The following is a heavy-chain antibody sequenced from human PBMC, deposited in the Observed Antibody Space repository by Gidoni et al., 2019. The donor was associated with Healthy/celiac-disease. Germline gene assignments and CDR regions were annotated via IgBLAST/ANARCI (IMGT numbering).Heavy chain of an antibody. V-gene: IGHV5-51*01. Sequence: EVQLVQSGAEVKKPGESLKISCKGSGYNFRNYWIGWVRQMPGKGLEWMGMIYPGDSDPRYSPSFHGQVTISADNSISTAYLQWSSLEASDTAIYYCARQAWGDCTGGMCSHYYGMDVWGQGTTVTVSS. D-gene: IGHD2-8*02. CDR2: IYPGDSDP. CDR1: GYNFRNYW. J-gene: IGHJ6*02. CDR3: ARQAWGDCTGGMCSHYYGMDV.